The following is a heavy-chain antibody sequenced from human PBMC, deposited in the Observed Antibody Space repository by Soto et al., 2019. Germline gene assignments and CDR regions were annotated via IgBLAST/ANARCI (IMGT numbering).Heavy chain of an antibody. J-gene: IGHJ4*02. Sequence: SETLSLTCTVSGCSVSSSSYYWGWVRQPPGKGLEWIGSVYYSGSTYYNPSLESRVTISVDKSKNQFSLKLMSLPAADTAVYYCGRLEGLATISYYFDYWGKGAMVTV. CDR3: GRLEGLATISYYFDY. CDR1: GCSVSSSSYY. D-gene: IGHD3-9*01. V-gene: IGHV4-39*01. CDR2: VYYSGST.